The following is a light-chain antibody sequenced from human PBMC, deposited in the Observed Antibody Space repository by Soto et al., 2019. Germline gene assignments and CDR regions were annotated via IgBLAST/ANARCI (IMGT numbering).Light chain of an antibody. V-gene: IGLV2-14*01. J-gene: IGLJ1*01. Sequence: QSARAQPASVSGSHGQSITMSCTGTSSDVGGYDYVSWYLQHPGKAPKLIIYEVSNRPSGVSDRFSGSKSGNTASLTISGLQVEDEADYYCCSYTSSSLGVFGTGTKVTV. CDR3: CSYTSSSLGV. CDR2: EVS. CDR1: SSDVGGYDY.